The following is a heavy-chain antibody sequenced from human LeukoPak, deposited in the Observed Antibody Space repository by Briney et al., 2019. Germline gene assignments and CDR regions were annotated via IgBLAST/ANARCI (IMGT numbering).Heavy chain of an antibody. D-gene: IGHD1-26*01. CDR1: GFTFSSYG. V-gene: IGHV3-30*02. CDR3: ARVRWELLGYYYYMDV. CDR2: IRYDGSNK. Sequence: GGSLRLSCAASGFTFSSYGMHWVRQAPGKGLEWVAFIRYDGSNKYYADSVKGRFTISRDNSKNTLYLQMNSLRAEDTAVYYCARVRWELLGYYYYMDVWGKGTTVTISS. J-gene: IGHJ6*03.